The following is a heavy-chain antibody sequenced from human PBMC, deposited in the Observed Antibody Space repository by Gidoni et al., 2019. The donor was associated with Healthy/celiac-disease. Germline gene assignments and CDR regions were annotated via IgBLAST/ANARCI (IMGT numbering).Heavy chain of an antibody. CDR1: GGSISSGGYY. CDR3: ARESIAAAGPDY. CDR2: IYYSGST. J-gene: IGHJ4*02. Sequence: QVQLQESGPGLVKPSQPLSLPCTVSGGSISSGGYYWSWIRQHPGKGLEWIGYIYYSGSTYYNPSLKSRVTISVDTSKNQFSLKLSSVTAADTAVYYCARESIAAAGPDYWGQGTLVTVSS. D-gene: IGHD6-13*01. V-gene: IGHV4-31*03.